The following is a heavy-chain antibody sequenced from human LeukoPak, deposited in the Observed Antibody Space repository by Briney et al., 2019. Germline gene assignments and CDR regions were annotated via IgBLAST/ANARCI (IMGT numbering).Heavy chain of an antibody. CDR3: ARASLHDSSGYYPSYFDY. V-gene: IGHV3-30*02. J-gene: IGHJ4*02. D-gene: IGHD3-22*01. CDR2: IRYDGSNK. CDR1: GFTFSSYG. Sequence: GGSLRLSCAASGFTFSSYGMHWVRQAPGKGLEWVAFIRYDGSNKYYADSVKGRFTISRDNSKNTLYLQMNSLRAEDTAVYYCARASLHDSSGYYPSYFDYWGQGTLVTVSS.